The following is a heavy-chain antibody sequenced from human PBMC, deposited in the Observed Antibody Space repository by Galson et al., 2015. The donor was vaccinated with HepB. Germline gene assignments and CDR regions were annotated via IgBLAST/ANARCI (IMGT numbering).Heavy chain of an antibody. CDR2: ISGYNGNT. CDR1: GYTFTSFG. CDR3: TRDLASVGSIFFDF. D-gene: IGHD1-26*01. V-gene: IGHV1-18*04. J-gene: IGHJ3*01. Sequence: SVKVSCKASGYTFTSFGISWVRQAPGQGPEWMGWISGYNGNTNYAQNFQYRVTMTTDTSTSTAYMEMRGLRSDDTAVYYCTRDLASVGSIFFDFWGQGTMGTVSS.